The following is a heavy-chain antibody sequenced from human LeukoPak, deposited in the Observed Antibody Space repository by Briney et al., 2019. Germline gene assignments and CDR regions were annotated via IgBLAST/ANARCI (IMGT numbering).Heavy chain of an antibody. Sequence: GSLRLSCAASGFTFSDYYMSWIRQAPGKGVEWVSYISSSGSTKYYADSVKGRFTISRDNAKNSLYLQMNSLRAEDTAVYYCARVEVLLWFGDLGAFDIWGQGTMVTVSS. J-gene: IGHJ3*02. V-gene: IGHV3-11*04. D-gene: IGHD3-10*01. CDR3: ARVEVLLWFGDLGAFDI. CDR2: ISSSGSTK. CDR1: GFTFSDYY.